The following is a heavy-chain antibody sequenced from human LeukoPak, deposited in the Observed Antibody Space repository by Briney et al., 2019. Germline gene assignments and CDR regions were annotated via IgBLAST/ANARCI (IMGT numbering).Heavy chain of an antibody. CDR2: INTNTGNP. J-gene: IGHJ3*02. D-gene: IGHD3-22*01. V-gene: IGHV7-4-1*02. CDR3: ARRRYYYDSSDAFDI. Sequence: ASVKVPCKASGYTFTSYAMNWARQAPGQGLEWMGWINTNTGNPTYAQGFTGRFVFPLDTSVSTAYLQISSLKAEDTAVYYCARRRYYYDSSDAFDIWGQGTMVTVSS. CDR1: GYTFTSYA.